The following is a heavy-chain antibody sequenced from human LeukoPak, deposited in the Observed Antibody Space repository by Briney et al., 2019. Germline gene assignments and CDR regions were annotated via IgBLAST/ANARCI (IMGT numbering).Heavy chain of an antibody. CDR1: GFTFSSYS. J-gene: IGHJ4*02. Sequence: GGSLRLSCAASGFTFSSYSMHWVRQAPGKGLECVSYIVGGSGNTIYYADSVKGRFTISRDNAKSSLYLQMNSLRDEDTAVYYCARVSGGTYYGYWGQGTLATVSS. D-gene: IGHD1-26*01. V-gene: IGHV3-48*02. CDR3: ARVSGGTYYGY. CDR2: IVGGSGNTI.